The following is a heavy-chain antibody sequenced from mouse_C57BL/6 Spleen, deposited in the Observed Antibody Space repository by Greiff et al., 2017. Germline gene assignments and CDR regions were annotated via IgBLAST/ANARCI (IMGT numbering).Heavy chain of an antibody. CDR2: IDPSDSYT. CDR1: GYTFTSYW. D-gene: IGHD3-3*01. V-gene: IGHV1-50*01. J-gene: IGHJ2*01. CDR3: AKRGRGPDY. Sequence: QVQLQQPGAELVKPGASVKLSCKASGYTFTSYWMQWVKQRPGQGLEWIGEIDPSDSYTNYNQKFKGKATLTVDTSSSTAYMQLSSLTSEDSAVYYCAKRGRGPDYWGKGTTLTVSS.